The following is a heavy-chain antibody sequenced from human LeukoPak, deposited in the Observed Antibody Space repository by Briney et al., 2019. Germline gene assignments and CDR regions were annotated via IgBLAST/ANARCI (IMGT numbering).Heavy chain of an antibody. CDR1: GYTFTRYS. CDR2: ISAYNGDT. D-gene: IGHD5-12*01. J-gene: IGHJ4*02. V-gene: IGHV1-18*01. CDR3: ARDHGGYETEYYFDY. Sequence: ASVKVSCKASGYTFTRYSISWVRQAPGQGLEWMGWISAYNGDTKYEQKLQGRVTLTTDASTSTAYMELRSLRSDGTAVYYCARDHGGYETEYYFDYWGQGTLVTVSS.